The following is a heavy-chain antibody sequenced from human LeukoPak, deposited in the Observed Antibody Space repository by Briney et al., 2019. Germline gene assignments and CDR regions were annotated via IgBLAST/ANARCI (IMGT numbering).Heavy chain of an antibody. D-gene: IGHD1-7*01. J-gene: IGHJ5*02. CDR2: INHSGST. CDR3: ARAYNWNYVWFDP. Sequence: SETLSLTCAVYGGSFSGYYWSWIRQPPGKGLEWIGEINHSGSTNYNPSLKSRVTISVDTSKNQFSLKLGSVTAADTAVYYCARAYNWNYVWFDPWGQGTLVTVSS. CDR1: GGSFSGYY. V-gene: IGHV4-34*01.